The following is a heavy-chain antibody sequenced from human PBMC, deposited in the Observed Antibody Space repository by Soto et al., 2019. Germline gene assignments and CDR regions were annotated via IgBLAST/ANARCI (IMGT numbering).Heavy chain of an antibody. CDR2: IYHSGST. CDR3: ARGGGSLRFDY. V-gene: IGHV4-61*01. Sequence: PSETLSLTCTVSGGSVSSGSYYWSWIRQPPGKGLEWIGEIYHSGSTNYNPSLKSRVTISVDKSKNQFSLKLSSVTAADTAVYYCARGGGSLRFDYWGQGALVTVSS. CDR1: GGSVSSGSYY. D-gene: IGHD3-10*01. J-gene: IGHJ4*02.